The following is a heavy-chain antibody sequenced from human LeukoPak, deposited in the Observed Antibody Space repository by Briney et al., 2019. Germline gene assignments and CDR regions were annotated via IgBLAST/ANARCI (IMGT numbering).Heavy chain of an antibody. D-gene: IGHD5-12*01. CDR3: ARDSAGGYDPNWFDP. V-gene: IGHV1-2*02. Sequence: ASVKVSCKASGYTFTGYYMHWVRQARGQGVEWMGWINPNSGGTNYAQKFQGRVTMTRDTSISTAYMELSRLRSDDTAVYYCARDSAGGYDPNWFDPWGQGTLVTVSS. CDR1: GYTFTGYY. J-gene: IGHJ5*02. CDR2: INPNSGGT.